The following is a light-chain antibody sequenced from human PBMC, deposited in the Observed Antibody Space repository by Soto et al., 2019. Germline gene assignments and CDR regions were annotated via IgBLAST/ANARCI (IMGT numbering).Light chain of an antibody. J-gene: IGKJ5*01. CDR3: QQRSNWPIT. V-gene: IGKV3-11*01. Sequence: EIVLTQSPGTLSLSPGERATLSCRASPSVPNYVAWYQQKPGQAPRLLIYGAFNRATGIPARFSGSGSGADFTLTISSLEPEDFAIYYCQQRSNWPITFGQGTRLEIK. CDR2: GAF. CDR1: PSVPNY.